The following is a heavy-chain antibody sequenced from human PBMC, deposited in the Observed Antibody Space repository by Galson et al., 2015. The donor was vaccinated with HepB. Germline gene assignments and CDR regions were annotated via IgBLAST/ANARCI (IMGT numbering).Heavy chain of an antibody. V-gene: IGHV3-11*01. J-gene: IGHJ5*02. CDR2: ISSSGSTI. D-gene: IGHD1-26*01. CDR1: GFTFSDYY. CDR3: ARDSSSYYSGSYQPEDWFDP. Sequence: SLRLSCAASGFTFSDYYMSWIRQAPGKGLEWVSYISSSGSTIYYADSVKGRFTISRDNAKNSLYLQMNSLRAEDTAVYYCARDSSSYYSGSYQPEDWFDPWGQGTLVTVSS.